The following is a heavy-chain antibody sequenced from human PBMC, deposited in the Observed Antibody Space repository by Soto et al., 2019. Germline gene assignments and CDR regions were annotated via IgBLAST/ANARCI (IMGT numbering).Heavy chain of an antibody. V-gene: IGHV2-5*02. CDR1: GFSLSTSGVG. CDR2: IYWDDDK. D-gene: IGHD3-9*01. J-gene: IGHJ4*02. Sequence: QITFKESGPPLVKPTQTLTLTCTFSGFSLSTSGVGVGWIRQPPGKALEWLALIYWDDDKRYSPSLKSRLTITKDTSKNQVVLTMTNMDPVDTATYYCAHRNYDILTGYRMGYYFDYWGQGTLVTVSS. CDR3: AHRNYDILTGYRMGYYFDY.